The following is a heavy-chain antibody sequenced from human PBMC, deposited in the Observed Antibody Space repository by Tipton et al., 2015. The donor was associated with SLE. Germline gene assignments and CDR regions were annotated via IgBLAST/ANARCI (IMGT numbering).Heavy chain of an antibody. J-gene: IGHJ2*01. CDR1: GDSISNYY. V-gene: IGHV4-4*07. CDR2: FYPGGTT. D-gene: IGHD3-22*01. CDR3: ANYYENNDLTSDI. Sequence: TLSLTCTVSGDSISNYYWSWIRQSAGKGLEWMGRFYPGGTTSYNPSFKSRVTMSADTSKNQFSLKLNSVTAADTAVYYCANYYENNDLTSDIWGRGTLVTVSS.